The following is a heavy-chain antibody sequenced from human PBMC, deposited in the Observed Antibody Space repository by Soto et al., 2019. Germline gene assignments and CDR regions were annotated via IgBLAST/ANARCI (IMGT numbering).Heavy chain of an antibody. CDR2: IWYDGSNK. V-gene: IGHV3-33*08. CDR1: GFTLRLHA. CDR3: ARDGQQLTPYALDV. Sequence: QVQLVESGGGVIQPGRSLRLSCAASGFTLRLHAMHWVRQAPGKGLEWVAQIWYDGSNKYYTDSVKGRFTVSRDDFKNTLFLQMDSLRAEDTAVYYCARDGQQLTPYALDVWGQGTTVIVSS. J-gene: IGHJ6*02. D-gene: IGHD6-13*01.